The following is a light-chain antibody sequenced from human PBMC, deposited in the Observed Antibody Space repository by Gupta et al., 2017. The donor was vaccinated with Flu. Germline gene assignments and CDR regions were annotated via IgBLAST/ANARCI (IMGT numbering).Light chain of an antibody. CDR3: QQYSSSPLS. CDR2: GVS. CDR1: QTISSNY. V-gene: IGKV3-20*01. J-gene: IGKJ4*01. Sequence: EIVLTQSPGTVSVSPGESATLSCRASQTISSNYLAWYQHKPGRAPRLLIYGVSGRATGIPDRFRGSGSGTDFTLTISRLEPEDFAMYYCQQYSSSPLSLGGGTKVDIK.